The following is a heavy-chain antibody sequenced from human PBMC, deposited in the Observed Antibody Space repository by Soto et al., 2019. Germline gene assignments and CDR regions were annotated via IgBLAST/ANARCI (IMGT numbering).Heavy chain of an antibody. D-gene: IGHD4-4*01. V-gene: IGHV4-34*01. CDR1: GGSFSGYY. Sequence: PSETLSLTCAVYGGSFSGYYWSWIRQPPGKGLGWIGEINHSGSTNYNPSLKSRVTISVDTSKNQFSLKLSSVTAADTAVYYCARGPVVYSNYVHQDYWGQGTLVTVSS. J-gene: IGHJ4*02. CDR2: INHSGST. CDR3: ARGPVVYSNYVHQDY.